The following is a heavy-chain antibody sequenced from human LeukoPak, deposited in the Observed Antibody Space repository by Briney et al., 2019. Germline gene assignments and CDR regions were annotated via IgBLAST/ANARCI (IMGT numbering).Heavy chain of an antibody. CDR2: ISAYNGNT. J-gene: IGHJ4*02. CDR1: GYTFTSYG. V-gene: IGHV1-18*01. Sequence: ASVKVSCKASGYTFTSYGISWVRQAPGQGLEWMGWISAYNGNTNYAQKLQGRVTMTTDTSTSTAYMELRSLRSDDTAVYYCARVPMLGYCSSTSCYISTFDYWGQGTLVTVSS. CDR3: ARVPMLGYCSSTSCYISTFDY. D-gene: IGHD2-2*01.